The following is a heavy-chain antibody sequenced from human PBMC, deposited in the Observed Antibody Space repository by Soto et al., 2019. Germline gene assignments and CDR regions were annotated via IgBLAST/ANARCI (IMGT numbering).Heavy chain of an antibody. Sequence: QVQPVQSGAEVKKPGASVTISCKASGYTFTNYYLHWVRQAPGQRADWMGLINASRGSTRYAHKVQDRVVMTTDTATNTVYMELRRLRSEDTAVYYCARALRFMDPRDYYGMDVWGQGTTVTVSS. J-gene: IGHJ6*02. CDR1: GYTFTNYY. D-gene: IGHD3-3*01. V-gene: IGHV1-46*01. CDR2: INASRGST. CDR3: ARALRFMDPRDYYGMDV.